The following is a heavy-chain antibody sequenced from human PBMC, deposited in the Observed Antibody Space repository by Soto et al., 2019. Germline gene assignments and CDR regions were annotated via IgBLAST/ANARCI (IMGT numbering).Heavy chain of an antibody. V-gene: IGHV4-59*01. CDR2: IYYSGST. D-gene: IGHD6-13*01. J-gene: IGHJ5*02. CDR1: GGSIISYY. Sequence: SETLSLTCTASGGSIISYYCSCSRQPPVKGLEWIVYIYYSGSTNYNPSLKSRVTISVDTSKNQFSLKLSSVTAADTAVYYCARDRAAAAGHWFDPWGQGTLVTVSS. CDR3: ARDRAAAAGHWFDP.